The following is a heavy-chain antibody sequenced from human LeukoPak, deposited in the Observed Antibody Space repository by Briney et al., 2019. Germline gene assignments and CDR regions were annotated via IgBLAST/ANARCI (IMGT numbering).Heavy chain of an antibody. CDR2: IYYSGST. CDR3: ARGSWYSYGSGVRRGGYFDY. J-gene: IGHJ4*02. Sequence: SEALSLTCTVSGGSISSSSYYWGWIRQPPGKGLEWLGSIYYSGSTYYNPSLKSRVTISVDTSKNQFSLKLSSVTAADTAVYYYARGSWYSYGSGVRRGGYFDYWGQGTLVTVSS. V-gene: IGHV4-39*01. CDR1: GGSISSSSYY. D-gene: IGHD5-18*01.